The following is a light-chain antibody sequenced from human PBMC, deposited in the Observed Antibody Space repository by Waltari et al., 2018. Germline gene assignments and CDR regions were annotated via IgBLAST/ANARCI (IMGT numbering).Light chain of an antibody. J-gene: IGKJ2*01. Sequence: DIQMTQSPSSLSASVGDRVTMTCQSSQDISNYLNWYQQKPGKAPKLLIYAASNLETGVPSRFSGSGYGTDFTFTISSLQPEDIATYYCQQYDDFPYTFGQGTKLEIK. CDR1: QDISNY. V-gene: IGKV1-33*01. CDR3: QQYDDFPYT. CDR2: AAS.